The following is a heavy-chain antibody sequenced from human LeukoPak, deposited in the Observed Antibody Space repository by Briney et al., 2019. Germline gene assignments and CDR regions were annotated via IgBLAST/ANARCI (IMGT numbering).Heavy chain of an antibody. CDR2: INHSGST. V-gene: IGHV4-34*01. Sequence: PSETLSLTCAVYGGSFSGYYWSWIRQPPGKGLEWIGEINHSGSTNYNPSLKSRVTISVDTSKNQFSLKLSSVTAADTAVYYCARGNNGTGNFDYWGQETLVTVSS. D-gene: IGHD3/OR15-3a*01. CDR3: ARGNNGTGNFDY. J-gene: IGHJ4*02. CDR1: GGSFSGYY.